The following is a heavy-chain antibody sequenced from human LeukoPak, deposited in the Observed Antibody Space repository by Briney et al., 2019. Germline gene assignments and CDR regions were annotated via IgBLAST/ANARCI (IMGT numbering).Heavy chain of an antibody. V-gene: IGHV1-58*02. Sequence: SVKVSCKASGFTFTSSAMQWVRQARGQRLEWKGWIVVGSGNTNYAQKFQERVTITRDVSTSTAYMKLSSLRSEDTAVYYCAAEITIFGVGYNWFDPWGQGTLVTVSS. J-gene: IGHJ5*02. CDR1: GFTFTSSA. CDR3: AAEITIFGVGYNWFDP. D-gene: IGHD3-3*01. CDR2: IVVGSGNT.